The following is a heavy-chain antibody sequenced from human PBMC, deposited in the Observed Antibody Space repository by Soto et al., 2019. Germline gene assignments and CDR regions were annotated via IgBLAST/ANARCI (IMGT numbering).Heavy chain of an antibody. CDR3: ARVDHPNWFDP. CDR1: GGSISSDYYH. V-gene: IGHV4-30-4*08. Sequence: PSETLSLTCTVSGGSISSDYYHWTWIRQSPGKGLEWIGYIHHSGSILYNPSLKSRVTISVDTSKNQFPLHLSSVTAADTAVYYCARVDHPNWFDPWGQGTLVTVSS. J-gene: IGHJ5*02. CDR2: IHHSGSI.